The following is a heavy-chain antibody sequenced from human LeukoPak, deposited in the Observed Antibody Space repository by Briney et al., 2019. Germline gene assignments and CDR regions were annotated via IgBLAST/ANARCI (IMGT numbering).Heavy chain of an antibody. D-gene: IGHD6-13*01. V-gene: IGHV3-30-3*01. CDR3: ARDNVWALDLAAAEYGPFDY. Sequence: GGSLRLSCAASGFTFSSYAMHWVRQAPGKGLEWVAVISYDGSNKYYADSVKGRFTISRDNSKNTLYLQMNSLRAEDTAVYYCARDNVWALDLAAAEYGPFDYWGQGTLVTVSS. CDR2: ISYDGSNK. J-gene: IGHJ4*02. CDR1: GFTFSSYA.